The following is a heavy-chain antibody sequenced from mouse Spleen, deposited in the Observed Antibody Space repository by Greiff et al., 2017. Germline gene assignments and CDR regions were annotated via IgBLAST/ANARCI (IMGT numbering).Heavy chain of an antibody. V-gene: IGHV1-4*01. D-gene: IGHD2-1*01. J-gene: IGHJ2*01. CDR2: INPSSGYT. CDR1: GYTFTSYT. CDR3: ARRRLGNSYYFDY. Sequence: VMLVESGAELARPGASVKMSCKASGYTFTSYTMHWVKQRPGQGLEWIGYINPSSGYTNYNQKFKDKATLTADKSSSTAYMQLSSLTSEDSAVYYCARRRLGNSYYFDYWGQGTTLTVSS.